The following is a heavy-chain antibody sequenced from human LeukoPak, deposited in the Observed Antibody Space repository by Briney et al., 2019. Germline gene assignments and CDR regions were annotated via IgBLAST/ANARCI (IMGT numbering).Heavy chain of an antibody. CDR2: IDKSGGTT. V-gene: IGHV3-11*04. D-gene: IGHD7-27*01. CDR3: GRGHWGLDY. CDR1: GFTFSDSY. Sequence: GGSLRLSCAASGFTFSDSYMTWIRQAPGKGLEWVAFIDKSGGTTYYADSVKGRSTISRDNAKSSLYLEMNSLRAEDTAVYYCGRGHWGLDYWGQGTLVTVSS. J-gene: IGHJ4*02.